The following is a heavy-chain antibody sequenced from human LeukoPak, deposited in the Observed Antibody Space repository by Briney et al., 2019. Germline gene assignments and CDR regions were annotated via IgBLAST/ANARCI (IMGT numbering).Heavy chain of an antibody. CDR2: INSDGSTT. Sequence: PGGSLRLSCAASGFAFSSYWMHWVRQAPGKGLVWVSRINSDGSTTYYADSVKGRFTISRDNAKKTLYLQMNSLRAEDTAVYYCARLVSTTPLDCWGQGTLVTVSS. V-gene: IGHV3-74*01. J-gene: IGHJ4*02. D-gene: IGHD5/OR15-5a*01. CDR1: GFAFSSYW. CDR3: ARLVSTTPLDC.